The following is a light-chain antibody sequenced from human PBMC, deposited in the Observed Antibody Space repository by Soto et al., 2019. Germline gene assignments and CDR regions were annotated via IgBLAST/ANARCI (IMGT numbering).Light chain of an antibody. CDR1: QTISNTF. V-gene: IGKV3-20*01. J-gene: IGKJ4*01. Sequence: EIVLTQSPGTLSLSPGERATLSCRASQTISNTFLAWYQQRPGQAPRLLIYGASGRAAGIPGRFSGSGSGTDFTLSISRLEPEDFAVYYCQPYGVSPTFGGGTKVEIK. CDR3: QPYGVSPT. CDR2: GAS.